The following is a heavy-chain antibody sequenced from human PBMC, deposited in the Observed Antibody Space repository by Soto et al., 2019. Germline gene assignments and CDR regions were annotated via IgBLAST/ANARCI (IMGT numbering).Heavy chain of an antibody. Sequence: GGSLRLSSAASGFTFSSYAMHWVRHAPGKGLEWVALISYDGSDKDYADSVKGRFTISRDNSRNTLFLQMNSLRAEDTAVYYCARDYYKYYDSSGYYRSPAYWGQGT. V-gene: IGHV3-30-3*01. CDR3: ARDYYKYYDSSGYYRSPAY. J-gene: IGHJ4*02. CDR2: ISYDGSDK. CDR1: GFTFSSYA. D-gene: IGHD3-22*01.